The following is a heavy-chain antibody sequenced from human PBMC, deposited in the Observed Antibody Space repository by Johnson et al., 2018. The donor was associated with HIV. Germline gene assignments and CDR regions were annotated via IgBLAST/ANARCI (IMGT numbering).Heavy chain of an antibody. V-gene: IGHV3-33*06. D-gene: IGHD6-13*01. Sequence: QVQLVESGGGVVQPGRSLRLSCAASGFTFSSYGMHWVRQAPGKGLEWVAVVWYDGSNKYYADSVKGRFTISRDNSKTTLYLQINSLKAEDTAVYYCAKSIAAAGTNAFDIWGQGTMVTVSS. CDR3: AKSIAAAGTNAFDI. J-gene: IGHJ3*02. CDR1: GFTFSSYG. CDR2: VWYDGSNK.